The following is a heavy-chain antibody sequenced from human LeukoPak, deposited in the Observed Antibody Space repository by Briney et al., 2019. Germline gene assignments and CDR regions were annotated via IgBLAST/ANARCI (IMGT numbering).Heavy chain of an antibody. D-gene: IGHD1-26*01. CDR1: GFTFTNYA. J-gene: IGHJ4*02. V-gene: IGHV3-23*01. CDR2: ISASGVMT. Sequence: GGSLRLSCAASGFTFTNYAMTWVRQAPGKGLEWVSSISASGVMTYYADSVKGRFTVSRDTSKNSLYLQMSSLTAADTAVYYCAKDRSIGAYYTFDHWGQGTLVTVSS. CDR3: AKDRSIGAYYTFDH.